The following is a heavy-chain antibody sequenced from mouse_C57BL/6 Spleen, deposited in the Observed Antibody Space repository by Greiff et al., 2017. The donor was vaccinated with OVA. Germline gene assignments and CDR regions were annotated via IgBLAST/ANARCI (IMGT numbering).Heavy chain of an antibody. J-gene: IGHJ4*01. CDR2: IYPRDGST. CDR3: ARFYYYGCGAMDY. D-gene: IGHD1-1*01. CDR1: GYTFTDHT. Sequence: VQLQQSDAELVKPGASVKLSCTVSGYTFTDHTIHWMKQRPEQGLEWIGYIYPRDGSTKYNEKFKGKATLTADKSSSTAYMQLNSLTSEDSAVYFCARFYYYGCGAMDYWGQGTSVTVSS. V-gene: IGHV1-78*01.